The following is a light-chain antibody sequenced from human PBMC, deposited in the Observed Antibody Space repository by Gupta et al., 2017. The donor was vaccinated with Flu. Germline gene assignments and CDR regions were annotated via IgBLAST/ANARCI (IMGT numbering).Light chain of an antibody. Sequence: DIQMTQSPSTLSAYVGDTVTITCRASQSLTSWLAWYQQKPGKAPKLLIYKASNLESGVPSRFSGSGSGTEFTLTISSLQPDDFATYYCQQYDSYSLTFGGGTKVEIK. CDR2: KAS. J-gene: IGKJ4*01. V-gene: IGKV1-5*03. CDR1: QSLTSW. CDR3: QQYDSYSLT.